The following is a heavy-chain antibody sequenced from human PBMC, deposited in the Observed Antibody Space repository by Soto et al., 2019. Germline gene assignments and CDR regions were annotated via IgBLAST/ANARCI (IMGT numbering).Heavy chain of an antibody. CDR2: IMPIFRTP. Sequence: QVQLEQSGAEVKKPGSSVKVSCKASGGTFSNSAISWVRQAPGQGLEWMGGIMPIFRTPDYAQKFQGRLTVTADDYTSTAAMELRSLRPDDTAVYYCARDRDRLQLGGNYYYLLDVWGQGTTVTVSS. J-gene: IGHJ6*02. CDR3: ARDRDRLQLGGNYYYLLDV. CDR1: GGTFSNSA. D-gene: IGHD5-12*01. V-gene: IGHV1-69*12.